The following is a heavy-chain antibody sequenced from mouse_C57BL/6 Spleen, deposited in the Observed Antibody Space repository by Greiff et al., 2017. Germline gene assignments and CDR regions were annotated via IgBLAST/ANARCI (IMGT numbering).Heavy chain of an antibody. CDR1: GYTFTSYT. V-gene: IGHV1-4*01. Sequence: VQLVESGAELARPGASVKMSCKASGYTFTSYTMHWVKQRPGQGLEWIGYINPSSGYTKYNQKFKDKATLTADKSSSTAYMQLSSLTSEDSAVYYCARDPITTVVAPFDYWGQGTTLTVSS. CDR2: INPSSGYT. J-gene: IGHJ2*01. D-gene: IGHD1-1*01. CDR3: ARDPITTVVAPFDY.